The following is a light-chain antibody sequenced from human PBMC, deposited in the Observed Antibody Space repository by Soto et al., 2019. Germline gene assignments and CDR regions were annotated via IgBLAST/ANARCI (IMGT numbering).Light chain of an antibody. Sequence: QSVPTQPASVSGSPGQSITISCTGTSSDIGAYNYVSWYQQHPGKAPKLMIYDVSNRPSGLSNRFSGSKSGNTASLTISGLQAEDEADYYCSSYTSSATYVFGTGTKVTVL. CDR1: SSDIGAYNY. J-gene: IGLJ1*01. CDR3: SSYTSSATYV. CDR2: DVS. V-gene: IGLV2-14*01.